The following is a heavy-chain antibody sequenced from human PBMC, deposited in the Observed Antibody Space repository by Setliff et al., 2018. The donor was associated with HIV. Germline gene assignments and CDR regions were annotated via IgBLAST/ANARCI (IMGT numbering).Heavy chain of an antibody. CDR2: IYPDDSDT. V-gene: IGHV5-51*01. Sequence: GESLKISCKGSGYSFTSYWIGWVRQMPGRGLEWMGIIYPDDSDTRYSPSFQGQVTVSADKSTGTAYLQWRSLKASDTAMYFCARAPNSPSYSNIFYADHWGQGTLVTVSS. J-gene: IGHJ5*02. CDR3: ARAPNSPSYSNIFYADH. D-gene: IGHD3-9*01. CDR1: GYSFTSYW.